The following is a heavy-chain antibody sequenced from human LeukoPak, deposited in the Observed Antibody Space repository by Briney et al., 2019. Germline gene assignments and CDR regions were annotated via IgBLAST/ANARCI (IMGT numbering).Heavy chain of an antibody. CDR1: GYTFTSYG. CDR2: MNPNSGNT. Sequence: ASVKVSCKASGYTFTSYGISWVRQATGQGLEWMGWMNPNSGNTGYAQKFQGRVTITRNTSISTAYMELSSLRSEDTAVYYCARGSNYYYYYYMDVWGKGTTVTVSS. J-gene: IGHJ6*03. V-gene: IGHV1-8*03. CDR3: ARGSNYYYYYYMDV.